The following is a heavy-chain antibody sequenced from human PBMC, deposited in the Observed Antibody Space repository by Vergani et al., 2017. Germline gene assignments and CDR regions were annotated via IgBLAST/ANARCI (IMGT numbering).Heavy chain of an antibody. D-gene: IGHD3-3*01. J-gene: IGHJ3*02. CDR3: AKSLSYDFWSGYYTEDAFDI. V-gene: IGHV3-21*01. CDR1: GFTFSSYS. CDR2: ISSSSSYI. Sequence: EVQLVESGGGLVKPGGSLRLSCAASGFTFSSYSMNWVRKAPGKGLEWVSSISSSSSYIYYADSVKGRFTISRDNAKNSLYLHMNSLRAEDTAVYYCAKSLSYDFWSGYYTEDAFDIWGQGTMVTVSS.